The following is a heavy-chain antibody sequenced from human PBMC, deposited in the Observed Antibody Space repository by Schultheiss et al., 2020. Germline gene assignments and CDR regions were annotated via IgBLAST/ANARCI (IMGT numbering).Heavy chain of an antibody. Sequence: GGSLRLSCAASGFTFSSYGMHWVRQAPGKGLEWVSYISSSSSYIYYADSVKGRFTISRDNSKNTLYLQMNSLRAEDTAVYYCARVGSSSHFDYWGQGTLVTVSS. CDR1: GFTFSSYG. CDR3: ARVGSSSHFDY. CDR2: ISSSSSYI. V-gene: IGHV3-21*05. D-gene: IGHD6-6*01. J-gene: IGHJ4*02.